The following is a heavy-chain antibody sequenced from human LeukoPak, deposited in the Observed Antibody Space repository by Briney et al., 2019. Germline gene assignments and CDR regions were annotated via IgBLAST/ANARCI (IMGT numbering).Heavy chain of an antibody. CDR3: ARARYCSSTSCYTNYYYGMDV. V-gene: IGHV3-30*04. CDR2: ISYDGSNK. D-gene: IGHD2-2*02. CDR1: GFTFSSYA. Sequence: GGSLRLSCAASGFTFSSYAMHWVRQAPGKGLEWVAVISYDGSNKYYADSVKGRFTISRDNSKNTLYLQMNSLRAEDTAVYYCARARYCSSTSCYTNYYYGMDVWGQGTTVTVSS. J-gene: IGHJ6*02.